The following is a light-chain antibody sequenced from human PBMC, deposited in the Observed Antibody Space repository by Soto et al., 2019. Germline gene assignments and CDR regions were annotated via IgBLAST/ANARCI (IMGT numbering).Light chain of an antibody. V-gene: IGKV1-5*01. Sequence: DIQMTQSPTTLSASVGDRVIITCRASQRMSAWLAWYQQKPGKAPKLLIYDASSLENGVPSRFSGSGSGTDFTLTISSLQPDDFATYYCRQYDTYPWTFGQGTKV. CDR2: DAS. CDR1: QRMSAW. CDR3: RQYDTYPWT. J-gene: IGKJ1*01.